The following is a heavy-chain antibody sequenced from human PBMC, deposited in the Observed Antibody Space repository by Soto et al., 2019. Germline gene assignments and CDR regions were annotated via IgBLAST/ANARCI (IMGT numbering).Heavy chain of an antibody. CDR3: ARELIRQQLVYYYYGMDV. J-gene: IGHJ6*02. V-gene: IGHV1-18*01. Sequence: QVQLVQSGAEVKKPGASVKVSCKASGYTFTSYGISWVRQAPGQGLEWMGWISAYNGNTNYAQKLQGRITMTTDTSTSTAYMELRSLRSDDTAVYYCARELIRQQLVYYYYGMDVWGQGTTVTVSS. CDR2: ISAYNGNT. D-gene: IGHD6-13*01. CDR1: GYTFTSYG.